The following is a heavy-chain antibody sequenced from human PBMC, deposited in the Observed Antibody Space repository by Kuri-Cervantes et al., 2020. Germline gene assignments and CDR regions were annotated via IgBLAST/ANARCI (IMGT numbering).Heavy chain of an antibody. J-gene: IGHJ3*02. Sequence: ASVKVSCKASGYTFTSYGISWVRQAPGQGLEWMGWISAYNGNTNYAQKLQGRVTITSDTSASTAYMELSSLRSEDTAVYYCARVLAGAFDIWGQGTMVTVSS. D-gene: IGHD2-15*01. CDR1: GYTFTSYG. CDR2: ISAYNGNT. V-gene: IGHV1-18*01. CDR3: ARVLAGAFDI.